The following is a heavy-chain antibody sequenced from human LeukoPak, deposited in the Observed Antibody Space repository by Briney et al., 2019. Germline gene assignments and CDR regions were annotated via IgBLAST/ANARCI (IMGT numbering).Heavy chain of an antibody. J-gene: IGHJ3*02. CDR3: ARNMTVILVAERTDAFDI. V-gene: IGHV4-39*01. Sequence: KTSEPLSLTCTVSGASISSNTYYWAWIRQSPGKGLEWIGSIFNAGSTFYNPSLTSRVTMSVDTSKNQFSLKLSSVTAADTAMYYCARNMTVILVAERTDAFDIWGQGTMVTVSS. CDR2: IFNAGST. D-gene: IGHD3-22*01. CDR1: GASISSNTYY.